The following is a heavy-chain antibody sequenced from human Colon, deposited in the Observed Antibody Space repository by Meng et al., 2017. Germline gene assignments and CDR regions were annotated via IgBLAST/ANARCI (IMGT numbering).Heavy chain of an antibody. D-gene: IGHD4-17*01. V-gene: IGHV4-39*01. CDR3: ARTYYGDYVKEDWYFDL. CDR2: IYYSGST. Sequence: QLQLQESGPGLGKPSETLSLTCTGSGGAISSSSNYWGWYRQPPGKGLEWTGSIYYSGSTYHNQSLKNRVTISVDMSKNQCSLKMSSVTAADTAVYYCARTYYGDYVKEDWYFDLWGRGTLVTVSS. CDR1: GGAISSSSNY. J-gene: IGHJ2*01.